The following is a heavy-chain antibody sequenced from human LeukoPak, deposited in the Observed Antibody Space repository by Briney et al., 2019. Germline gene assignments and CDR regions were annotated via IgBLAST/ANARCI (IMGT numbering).Heavy chain of an antibody. J-gene: IGHJ5*02. V-gene: IGHV3-30*04. Sequence: GGSLRLSCAASGFTFSSYAMHWVRQAPGKGLEWVAVISYDGSNKYYADSVKGRFTISRDNSKNTLYLQMNSLRAEDTAVYYCARGVVDSSGWYRSWFDPWGQGTLVTVSS. CDR3: ARGVVDSSGWYRSWFDP. CDR2: ISYDGSNK. CDR1: GFTFSSYA. D-gene: IGHD6-19*01.